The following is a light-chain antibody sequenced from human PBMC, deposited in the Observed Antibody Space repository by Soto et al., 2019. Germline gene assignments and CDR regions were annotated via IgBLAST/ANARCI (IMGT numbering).Light chain of an antibody. CDR3: QQRANWPLT. CDR1: QYVNIY. CDR2: DAS. J-gene: IGKJ4*01. Sequence: EIVLTQSPATVSLSPGERVTLSCRASQYVNIYLAWYQQKPGQAPRLLIYDASNRATGVPARFSGSGSGTDFTPTISSLESEDFAVYYCQQRANWPLTFGGGTKVDIK. V-gene: IGKV3-11*01.